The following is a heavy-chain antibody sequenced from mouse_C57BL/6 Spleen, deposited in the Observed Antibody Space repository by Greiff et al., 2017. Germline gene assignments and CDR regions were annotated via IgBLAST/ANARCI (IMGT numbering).Heavy chain of an antibody. CDR2: INPNNGGT. D-gene: IGHD1-1*01. V-gene: IGHV1-26*01. CDR3: ARGQLLRTWFAY. J-gene: IGHJ3*01. CDR1: GYTFTDYY. Sequence: EVQLQQSGPELVKPGASVKISCKASGYTFTDYYMNWVKQSHGKSLEWIGDINPNNGGTSYNQKFKGKATLTVDKSSSTAYMELRSLTSEDSAVYYCARGQLLRTWFAYWGQGTLVTVSA.